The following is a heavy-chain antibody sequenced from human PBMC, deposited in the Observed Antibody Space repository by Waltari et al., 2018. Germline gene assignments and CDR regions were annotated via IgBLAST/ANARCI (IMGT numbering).Heavy chain of an antibody. CDR1: GGSISTSTHY. J-gene: IGHJ4*02. CDR2: VSYNGNA. D-gene: IGHD3-10*01. Sequence: QLQLKESGPRLVKSSETLSLTCTISGGSISTSTHYWAWISPTPGKGPEWIGSVSYNGNAYYNPSLESRVTMSVDRSKNHFSLDLESVTTPDTSIYFCARSFGGSGSYKFDYWGQGILVTVSS. CDR3: ARSFGGSGSYKFDY. V-gene: IGHV4-39*02.